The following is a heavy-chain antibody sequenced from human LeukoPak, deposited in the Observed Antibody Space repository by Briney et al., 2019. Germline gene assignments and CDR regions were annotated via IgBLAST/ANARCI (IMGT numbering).Heavy chain of an antibody. CDR1: GYTFTSYG. Sequence: ASVKVSCKASGYTFTSYGISWVRQAPGQGLEWMGWISTYNGNTNYAQKLQGRVTMTTDTSTSTAYMELRSLRSDDTAVYYCARTWYYYDSSGYYYFDYWGQGTLVTVSS. V-gene: IGHV1-18*01. J-gene: IGHJ4*02. CDR3: ARTWYYYDSSGYYYFDY. D-gene: IGHD3-22*01. CDR2: ISTYNGNT.